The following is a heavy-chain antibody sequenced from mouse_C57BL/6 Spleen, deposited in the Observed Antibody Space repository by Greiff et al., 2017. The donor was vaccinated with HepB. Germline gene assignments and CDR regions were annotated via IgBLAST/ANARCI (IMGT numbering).Heavy chain of an antibody. CDR3: ARVGSSYRDYFDY. D-gene: IGHD1-1*01. V-gene: IGHV1-85*01. Sequence: VKLMASGPELVKPGASVKLSCKASGYTFTSYDINWAKQRPGQGLEWIGWIYPRDGSTKYTEKFKGKATLTVDKSSSTAYMELHSLTSEDSAVHFCARVGSSYRDYFDYWGQGTTLTVSS. CDR1: GYTFTSYD. J-gene: IGHJ2*01. CDR2: IYPRDGST.